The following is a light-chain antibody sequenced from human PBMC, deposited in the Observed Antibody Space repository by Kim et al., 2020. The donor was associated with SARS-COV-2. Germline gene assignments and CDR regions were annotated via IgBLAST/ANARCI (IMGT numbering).Light chain of an antibody. V-gene: IGKV3-20*01. CDR1: QSVSNNY. Sequence: FSPGESATLSCRASQSVSNNYFAWYQQKPGQAPKLLIYGVSSRATGVPDRFSGSGSGTDFTLAISRLEPEDFAVYYCQQFSSSMFTFGQGTKLEI. J-gene: IGKJ2*01. CDR3: QQFSSSMFT. CDR2: GVS.